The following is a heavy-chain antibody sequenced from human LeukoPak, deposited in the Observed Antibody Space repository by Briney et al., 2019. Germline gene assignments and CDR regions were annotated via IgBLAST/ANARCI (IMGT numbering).Heavy chain of an antibody. V-gene: IGHV4-39*02. CDR2: PDSGVST. CDR1: GGSISSRSDY. J-gene: IGHJ6*03. D-gene: IGHD4-17*01. CDR3: SRSHDYGCIYFYYYMDV. Sequence: PSETLSLTCTVSGGSISSRSDYWGWIRQTPGKGLEWIGNPDSGVSTYSNPSLKSPVTISVATSKNHFSLNLRPVTAPATAIYSCSRSHDYGCIYFYYYMDVWGKGTTVTVSS.